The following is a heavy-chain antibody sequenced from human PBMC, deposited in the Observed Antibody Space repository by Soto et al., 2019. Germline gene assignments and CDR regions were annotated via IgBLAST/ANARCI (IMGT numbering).Heavy chain of an antibody. D-gene: IGHD3-3*01. V-gene: IGHV1-24*01. CDR2: FDPEDGET. CDR1: GYTLTELS. J-gene: IGHJ6*02. CDR3: ATSYFWSGYQSPPLSYGMDV. Sequence: ASVKVSCKVSGYTLTELSMHWVRQAPGKGLEWMGGFDPEDGETIYAQEFQGRVTMTEDTSTDTAYMELSSLRSEDTAVYYCATSYFWSGYQSPPLSYGMDVWGQGTTVTVSS.